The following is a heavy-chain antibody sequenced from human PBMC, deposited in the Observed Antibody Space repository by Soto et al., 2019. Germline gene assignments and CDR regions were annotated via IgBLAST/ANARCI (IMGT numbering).Heavy chain of an antibody. J-gene: IGHJ4*02. CDR1: GGTFSSDA. CDR2: IIPMFDPP. V-gene: IGHV1-69*01. D-gene: IGHD3-16*01. CDR3: ARGNWTRRLGDFDY. Sequence: QVQLVQSGAEVKKPGSSVKVSCKTSGGTFSSDAINWVRQAPGQGLEWMGGIIPMFDPPNYTQKFQGRGTITADESTSTVYMKLSSLRYADTAIEYCARGNWTRRLGDFDYWGQGTLVTVSS.